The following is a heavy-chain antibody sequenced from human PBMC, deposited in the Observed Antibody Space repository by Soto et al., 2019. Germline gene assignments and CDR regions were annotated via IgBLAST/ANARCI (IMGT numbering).Heavy chain of an antibody. CDR1: GGSISSYY. CDR3: ARSSRYGSGSYQVFGMDV. CDR2: IYYSGST. J-gene: IGHJ6*02. Sequence: SETLSLTCTVSGGSISSYYWSWIRQPPGKGLEWIGYIYYSGSTNYNPSLKSRVTISVDTSKNQFSLKLSSVTAADTAVYYCARSSRYGSGSYQVFGMDVWGQGTTVTVSS. D-gene: IGHD3-10*01. V-gene: IGHV4-59*01.